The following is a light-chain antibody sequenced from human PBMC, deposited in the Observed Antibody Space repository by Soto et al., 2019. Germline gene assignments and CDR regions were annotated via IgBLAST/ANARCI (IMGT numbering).Light chain of an antibody. V-gene: IGLV1-40*01. CDR2: DNT. CDR1: RSNIGAGYA. Sequence: QSVLTQPPSVSGAPGQRVTISCTGSRSNIGAGYAVHWYQQLPGTAPKLLIYDNTNRPSGVPDRFSASESGTSASLAITGLQSEDAADYYCQSYDTSLSASVFGGGTQLTVL. J-gene: IGLJ2*01. CDR3: QSYDTSLSASV.